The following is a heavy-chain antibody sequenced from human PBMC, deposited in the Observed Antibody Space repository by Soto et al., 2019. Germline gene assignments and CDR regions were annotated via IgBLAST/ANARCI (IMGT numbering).Heavy chain of an antibody. Sequence: ASVKVSCKASGYTFTGYYMHWVRQAPGQGLEWMGWINPNSGGTNYAQKFQGWVTMTRDTSISTAYMELSRLRSDDTAVYYCARAMGSYYDSSGYYDGRDYYYGMDVWGQGNTVTVAS. V-gene: IGHV1-2*04. J-gene: IGHJ6*02. CDR1: GYTFTGYY. CDR3: ARAMGSYYDSSGYYDGRDYYYGMDV. D-gene: IGHD3-22*01. CDR2: INPNSGGT.